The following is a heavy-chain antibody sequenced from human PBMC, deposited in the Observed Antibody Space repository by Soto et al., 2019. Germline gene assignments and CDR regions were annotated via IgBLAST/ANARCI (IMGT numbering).Heavy chain of an antibody. J-gene: IGHJ4*02. D-gene: IGHD3-10*01. CDR1: GFTFSSYG. V-gene: IGHV3-33*01. Sequence: QVQLVESGGGVVQPGRSLRLSCAASGFTFSSYGMHWVRQAPDKGLEWVAVIWYDGSNKYYADSVKGRFTISRDNSKNTLYLQMTSLRAEDTAVYYCARDHFSIGRSWGQGTLVTVSS. CDR3: ARDHFSIGRS. CDR2: IWYDGSNK.